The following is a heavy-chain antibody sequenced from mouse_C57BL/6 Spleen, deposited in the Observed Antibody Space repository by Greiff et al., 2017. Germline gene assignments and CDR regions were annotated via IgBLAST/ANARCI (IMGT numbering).Heavy chain of an antibody. CDR2: LYPGSGTP. CDR1: GYSFTSYS. J-gene: IGHJ4*01. Sequence: QVQLQQSGPELVKPGASVKISCKASGYSFTSYSIHWVKQRPGQGLEWIGWLYPGSGTPKYNETFKGKATLTADTSSSTAYRQLSSLTSDDSAIYYCASSDAMDYWGQGTSVTVSS. V-gene: IGHV1-66*01. CDR3: ASSDAMDY.